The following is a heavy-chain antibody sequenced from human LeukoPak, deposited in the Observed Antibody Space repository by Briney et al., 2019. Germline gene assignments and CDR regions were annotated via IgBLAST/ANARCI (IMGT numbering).Heavy chain of an antibody. CDR1: GLTFSDYA. Sequence: PGGSLRLSCAASGLTFSDYAMSWFRRAPGKGLEWVSGITSGFTPHYADSVKGRFTISRDNSKNTFHLQLNSLRAEDTAVYYCAKDYSESRVADVFFEYWGQGTLVTVSS. CDR2: ITSGFTP. D-gene: IGHD2-15*01. J-gene: IGHJ4*02. CDR3: AKDYSESRVADVFFEY. V-gene: IGHV3-23*01.